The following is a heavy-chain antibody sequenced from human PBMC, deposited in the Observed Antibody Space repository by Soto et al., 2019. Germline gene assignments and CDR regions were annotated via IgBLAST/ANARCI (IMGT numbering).Heavy chain of an antibody. CDR1: GGSFSGYY. CDR2: NNHSGST. Sequence: QVQLQQWGAGLLKPSETLSLTCAVYGGSFSGYYWSWIRQPPGKGLEWIGENNHSGSTNYNPSLKSRVTISVDTSKNQFSLKLSSVTAADTAVYYCASLSRWYHSDTLRDYWGQGTLVTVSS. J-gene: IGHJ4*02. D-gene: IGHD6-13*01. CDR3: ASLSRWYHSDTLRDY. V-gene: IGHV4-34*01.